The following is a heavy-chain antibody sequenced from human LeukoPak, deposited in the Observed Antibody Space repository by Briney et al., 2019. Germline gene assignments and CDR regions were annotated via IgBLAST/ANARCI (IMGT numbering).Heavy chain of an antibody. Sequence: SETLSLTCKVSGGSISSSSYYWGWIRQPPGKGLEWIGSIYYSGSTYYNPSLKSRVTISVDTSKNQFSLKLSSVTAADTAVYYCARHPACTSCYTGLGGGVDYWGQGTLVTVSS. CDR2: IYYSGST. V-gene: IGHV4-39*01. D-gene: IGHD2-2*02. J-gene: IGHJ4*02. CDR1: GGSISSSSYY. CDR3: ARHPACTSCYTGLGGGVDY.